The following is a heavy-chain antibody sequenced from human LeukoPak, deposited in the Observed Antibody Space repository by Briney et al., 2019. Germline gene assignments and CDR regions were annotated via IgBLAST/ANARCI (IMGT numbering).Heavy chain of an antibody. CDR1: GGSISSYY. Sequence: PSETLSLTCTVSGGSISSYYWSLLRQHPGNRLWWSGYISYSGSTYYNPSLKSRVTISLDTSKNQFSLQLSSVTAADTAVYYCARDLVGSGILDYWGQGTPVTVSS. J-gene: IGHJ4*02. CDR3: ARDLVGSGILDY. V-gene: IGHV4-59*06. D-gene: IGHD3-10*01. CDR2: ISYSGST.